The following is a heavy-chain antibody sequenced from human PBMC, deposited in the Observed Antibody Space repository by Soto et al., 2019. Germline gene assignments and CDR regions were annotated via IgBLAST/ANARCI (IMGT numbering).Heavy chain of an antibody. CDR2: ITPRGGST. V-gene: IGHV1-46*01. D-gene: IGHD3-3*01. CDR3: ARGFPLWFGP. J-gene: IGHJ5*02. Sequence: GASVKVSYKASGYSFTSYYRYLLRQAPGQGLEWMGIITPRGGSTSYAQKFQGRVTITRDTYAITAYMELSSLRSEDTSVYYCARGFPLWFGPGGQGTLVTVSS. CDR1: GYSFTSYY.